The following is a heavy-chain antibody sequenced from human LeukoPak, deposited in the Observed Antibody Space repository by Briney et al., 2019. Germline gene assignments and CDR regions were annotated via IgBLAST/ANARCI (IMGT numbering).Heavy chain of an antibody. V-gene: IGHV1-24*01. CDR2: FAPEDGET. Sequence: ASVTVSCKVSGCTLTEISMHWVRQAPGEGLEWMGGFAPEDGETIYAQKFQGRVTMTEDTSTDTAFMELSSLGSEDTAVYYCATFYSNYRYYFGMDVWGQGTTVTVSS. CDR1: GCTLTEIS. J-gene: IGHJ6*02. D-gene: IGHD4-11*01. CDR3: ATFYSNYRYYFGMDV.